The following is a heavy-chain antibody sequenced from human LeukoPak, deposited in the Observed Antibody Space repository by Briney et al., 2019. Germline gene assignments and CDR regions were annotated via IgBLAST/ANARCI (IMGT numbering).Heavy chain of an antibody. Sequence: PGRSLRLSCAASGFTFSSYGMHWVRQAPGKGLEWVAVIWYDGSNKYYADSVKGRFTISRDNPKNTLYLQMNSLRAEDTAVYYCARDSDGDYYFDYWGQGTLVTVSS. V-gene: IGHV3-33*01. D-gene: IGHD4-17*01. CDR1: GFTFSSYG. J-gene: IGHJ4*02. CDR2: IWYDGSNK. CDR3: ARDSDGDYYFDY.